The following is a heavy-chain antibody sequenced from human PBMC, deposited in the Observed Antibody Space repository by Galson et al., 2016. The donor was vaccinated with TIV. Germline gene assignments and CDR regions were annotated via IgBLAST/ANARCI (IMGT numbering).Heavy chain of an antibody. CDR3: ATDHESSGSYIFFDQ. V-gene: IGHV1-18*01. CDR1: GGTFTNFA. J-gene: IGHJ4*02. CDR2: ISGYDGDT. Sequence: SVKVSCKASGGTFTNFAFNWLRQAPGQGLEWMGWISGYDGDTNYAQSFQDRITMTTDTTTSIVYMELRSLTSDDTAVYYCATDHESSGSYIFFDQWGQGTLVTVSS. D-gene: IGHD3-10*01.